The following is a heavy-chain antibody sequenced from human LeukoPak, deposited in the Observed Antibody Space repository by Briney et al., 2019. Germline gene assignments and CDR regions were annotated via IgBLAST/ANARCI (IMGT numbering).Heavy chain of an antibody. V-gene: IGHV1-2*02. CDR2: INPNSGGT. Sequence: ASVKVSCKASGYTFTGYYMHWVRQAPGQGLEWMGCINPNSGGTNYAQKFQGRVTMTRDTSISTAYMELSRLRSDDTAVYYCARDPRDDYGDYDGFDPWGQGTLVTVSS. J-gene: IGHJ5*02. D-gene: IGHD4-17*01. CDR3: ARDPRDDYGDYDGFDP. CDR1: GYTFTGYY.